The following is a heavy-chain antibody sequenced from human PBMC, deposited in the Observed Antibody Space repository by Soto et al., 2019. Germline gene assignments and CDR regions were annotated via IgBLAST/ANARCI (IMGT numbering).Heavy chain of an antibody. CDR2: IVVGSGNT. J-gene: IGHJ6*02. CDR1: GFTFTSSA. CDR3: AAALFYYYGMDV. V-gene: IGHV1-58*01. Sequence: ASVKVSCKASGFTFTSSAVQWVRQARGQRLEWIGWIVVGSGNTNYAQKFQERVTITRDMSTSTAYMGLSSLRSEDTAVYYCAAALFYYYGMDVWGQGTTVTVSS.